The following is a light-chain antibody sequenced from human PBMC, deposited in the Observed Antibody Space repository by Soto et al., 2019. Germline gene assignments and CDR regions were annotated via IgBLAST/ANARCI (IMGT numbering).Light chain of an antibody. V-gene: IGLV2-14*03. CDR2: DVS. CDR3: SSYTSSSTVV. CDR1: SSDIGAYNY. J-gene: IGLJ2*01. Sequence: QSALTQPASVSGSPGQSITMSCTGTSSDIGAYNYVSWYQQHPGKAPKLMIYDVSNRPSGVSNRFSGSKSVNTASLTISGLQPEDEADYYCSSYTSSSTVVFGGGTKLTVL.